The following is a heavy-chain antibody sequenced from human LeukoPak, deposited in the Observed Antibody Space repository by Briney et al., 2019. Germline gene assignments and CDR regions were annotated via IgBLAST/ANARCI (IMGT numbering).Heavy chain of an antibody. D-gene: IGHD6-13*01. CDR1: GGSISSYY. Sequence: SETLSLTCTVSGGSISSYYWSWIRQPPGKGLEWIGYIYYSGSTNYNPSLKSRVTISVDTSKNQFSLKLSSVTAADTAVYYCARPRIPGIAAAGFDYWGQGTLVTVSS. CDR3: ARPRIPGIAAAGFDY. CDR2: IYYSGST. V-gene: IGHV4-59*01. J-gene: IGHJ4*02.